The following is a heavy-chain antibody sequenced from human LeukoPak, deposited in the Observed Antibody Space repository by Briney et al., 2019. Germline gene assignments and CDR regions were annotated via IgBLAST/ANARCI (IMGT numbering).Heavy chain of an antibody. J-gene: IGHJ4*02. CDR1: GASISSYY. Sequence: PSETLSLTCTVSGASISSYYWSRIRQPPGKGLEWIGYIYYSGSTNYNPTHYNPSLKSRVTISVDTSKNHFSLKLSSVTAADTAVYYCASGPYPAAGTDHQFDYWGPGTLVTVSS. D-gene: IGHD6-13*01. CDR2: IYYSGST. CDR3: ASGPYPAAGTDHQFDY. V-gene: IGHV4-59*01.